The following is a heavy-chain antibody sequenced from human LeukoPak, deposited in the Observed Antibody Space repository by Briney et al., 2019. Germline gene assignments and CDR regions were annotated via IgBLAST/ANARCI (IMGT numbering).Heavy chain of an antibody. CDR1: GFTVSSNY. D-gene: IGHD3-16*01. Sequence: GGSLRLSCAASGFTVSSNYMSWIRQAPGKGLEWVSSISSSGSTIYYADSVKGRFTISRDNAKNSLYLQMNSLRAEDTAVYFCARAYGGDPHYFQHWGQGTLVTVSS. CDR2: ISSSGSTI. V-gene: IGHV3-11*04. CDR3: ARAYGGDPHYFQH. J-gene: IGHJ1*01.